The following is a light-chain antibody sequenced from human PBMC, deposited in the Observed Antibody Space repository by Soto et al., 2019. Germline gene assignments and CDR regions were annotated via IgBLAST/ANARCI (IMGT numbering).Light chain of an antibody. CDR1: QSVTKNY. Sequence: EIVLTQSPGTLSLSPGERATLSCRASQSVTKNYLAWYQQKPGQAPRLLIYDAFHRATGIPDRFSGSGPGTDFTLTISRLEPEDFAVYYCQQCAHSPLTFGQGTKVEFK. V-gene: IGKV3-20*01. CDR2: DAF. CDR3: QQCAHSPLT. J-gene: IGKJ1*01.